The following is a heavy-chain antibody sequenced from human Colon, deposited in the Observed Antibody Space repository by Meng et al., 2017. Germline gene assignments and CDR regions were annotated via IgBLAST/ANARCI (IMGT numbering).Heavy chain of an antibody. CDR2: MPTNNGDR. V-gene: IGHV1-2*06. J-gene: IGHJ1*01. D-gene: IGHD2-8*01. CDR1: VYTFTDHW. CDR3: VRDFRVTDL. Sequence: VTRAQWWAEVLAPGASGSVIGKDSVYTFTDHWVHWVRPAPGQGPEWMGRMPTNNGDRNLAQIFQGRVTMSRDTSISTAYLELTRLRPDDPAVYYCVRDFRVTDLWGQGTLVTVSS.